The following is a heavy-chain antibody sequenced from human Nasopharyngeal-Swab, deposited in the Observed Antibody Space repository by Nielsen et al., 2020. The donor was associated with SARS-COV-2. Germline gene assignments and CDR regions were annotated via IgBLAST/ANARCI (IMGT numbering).Heavy chain of an antibody. Sequence: GESLKISCAASGFTFSSYAMSWVRQAPGKGLEWVSAISGSGGSTYYVDSVKGRFTISRDNSKNTLYLQMNSLRAEDTAVYYCAKAGGITMIVVVRRYYFDYWGQGTLVTVSS. V-gene: IGHV3-23*01. J-gene: IGHJ4*02. D-gene: IGHD3-22*01. CDR2: ISGSGGST. CDR3: AKAGGITMIVVVRRYYFDY. CDR1: GFTFSSYA.